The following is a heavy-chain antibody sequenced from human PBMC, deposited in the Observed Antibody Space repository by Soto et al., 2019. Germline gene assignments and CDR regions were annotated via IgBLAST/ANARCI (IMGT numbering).Heavy chain of an antibody. J-gene: IGHJ5*02. CDR1: GFSLSTSGVG. Sequence: GSGPTLVNPTQTLTLTCTFSGFSLSTSGVGVGWIRQPPGKALEWLALIYWDDDKRYSPSLKSRLTITKDTSKNQVVLTMTNMDPVDTATYYCAHSVVAATPRQSNWFDPWGQGTLVTVSS. V-gene: IGHV2-5*02. D-gene: IGHD2-15*01. CDR3: AHSVVAATPRQSNWFDP. CDR2: IYWDDDK.